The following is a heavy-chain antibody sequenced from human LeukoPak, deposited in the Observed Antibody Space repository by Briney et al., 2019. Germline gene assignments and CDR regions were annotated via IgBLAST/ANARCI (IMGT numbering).Heavy chain of an antibody. V-gene: IGHV7-4-1*02. CDR1: GYTFTRXP. J-gene: IGHJ5*02. CDR2: INTNTGNP. D-gene: IGHD5-12*01. CDR3: AKISAYGYNWFEM. Sequence: ASVKVSCKTSGYTFTRXPVNWLRQAPGQGLEWMXXINTNTGNPTYAQGFTGRFVFSLDTSVSTAYLQISSLKAEDTAVYYCAKISAYGYNWFEMWGQGTLVTVSS.